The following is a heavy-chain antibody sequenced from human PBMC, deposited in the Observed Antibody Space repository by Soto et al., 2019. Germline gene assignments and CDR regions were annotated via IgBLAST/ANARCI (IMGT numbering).Heavy chain of an antibody. V-gene: IGHV1-18*01. CDR3: ARDTMPNGGGESWFDP. CDR1: GYTFTSYG. CDR2: ISAYNGNT. Sequence: ASVKVSCKASGYTFTSYGISWVRQAPGQGLEWMGWISAYNGNTNYAQKLQGRVTMTTDTSTSTAYMELRSLRSDDTAVYYCARDTMPNGGGESWFDPWGQGTLVTVS. J-gene: IGHJ5*02. D-gene: IGHD3-16*01.